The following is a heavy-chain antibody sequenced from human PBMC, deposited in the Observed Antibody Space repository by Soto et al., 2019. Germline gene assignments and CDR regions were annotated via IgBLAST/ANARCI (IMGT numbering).Heavy chain of an antibody. V-gene: IGHV3-23*01. Sequence: GGSLRLSCAASGFTFSSFAMSWVRQAPGKGLEWVSAISGSGGSTYYADSVKGRFTISRDNSKNTLYLQMNSLRAEDTAVYYCAKKGGEDFWSGYLYYYYGMDVWGQGTTVTVSS. CDR3: AKKGGEDFWSGYLYYYYGMDV. D-gene: IGHD3-3*01. J-gene: IGHJ6*02. CDR2: ISGSGGST. CDR1: GFTFSSFA.